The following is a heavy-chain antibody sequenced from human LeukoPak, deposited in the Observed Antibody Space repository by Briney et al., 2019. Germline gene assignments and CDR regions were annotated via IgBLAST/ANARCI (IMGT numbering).Heavy chain of an antibody. D-gene: IGHD6-6*01. V-gene: IGHV1-2*02. CDR1: GYTFTGQY. CDR3: ARVRRPEYSSSSYYYYMDV. Sequence: GASVKVSCKASGYTFTGQYIHWVRQAPGQGLEWMGWINSNSGGTNYAQKFQGRVTMTRDTSTTTAYMELNRLRSDDTAVYYRARVRRPEYSSSSYYYYMDVWGKGTTVTVSS. CDR2: INSNSGGT. J-gene: IGHJ6*03.